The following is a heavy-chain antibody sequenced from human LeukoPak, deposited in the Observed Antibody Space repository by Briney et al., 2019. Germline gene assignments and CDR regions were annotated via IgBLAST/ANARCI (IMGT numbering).Heavy chain of an antibody. CDR2: IIPIFGTA. J-gene: IGHJ5*02. V-gene: IGHV1-69*13. Sequence: ASVTVSCKASGGTFSSYAISWMRQAPGQGLEWMGGIIPIFGTANYAQKFQGRVTITADESTSTAYMELSSLRSEDTAVYYCARVYNWNDYWFDPWGQGTLVTVSS. CDR1: GGTFSSYA. CDR3: ARVYNWNDYWFDP. D-gene: IGHD1-20*01.